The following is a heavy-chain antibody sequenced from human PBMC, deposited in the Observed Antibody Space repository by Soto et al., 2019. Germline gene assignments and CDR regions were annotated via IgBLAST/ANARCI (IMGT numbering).Heavy chain of an antibody. V-gene: IGHV4-59*01. Sequence: SETLSLTCTVSGGSISSYYWSWIRQPPGKGLEWIGYIYYSGSTNYNPSLKSRVTISVDTSKNQFSLKLSSVTAADTAVYYCARGRDFWSGYSLYMDVWGKGTTVTVSS. D-gene: IGHD3-3*01. CDR1: GGSISSYY. CDR3: ARGRDFWSGYSLYMDV. J-gene: IGHJ6*03. CDR2: IYYSGST.